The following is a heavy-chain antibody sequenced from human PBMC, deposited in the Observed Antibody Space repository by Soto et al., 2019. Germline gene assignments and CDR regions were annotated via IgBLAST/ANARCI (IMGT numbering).Heavy chain of an antibody. CDR1: GFTFTTCA. V-gene: IGHV3-23*01. CDR3: AKDPPSGGWDSFDY. J-gene: IGHJ4*02. CDR2: ITGSGSGR. Sequence: VGSLRLSCAASGFTFTTCAMSWVRQAPGKGLEWVSTITGSGSGRYYADSVKGRFTISRDNSKNTLYVQMNSLRAEDTAVYYCAKDPPSGGWDSFDYWGQGTRVTGSS. D-gene: IGHD6-19*01.